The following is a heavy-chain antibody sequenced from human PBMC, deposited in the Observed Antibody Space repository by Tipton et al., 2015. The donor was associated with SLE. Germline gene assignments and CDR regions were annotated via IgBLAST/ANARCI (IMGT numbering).Heavy chain of an antibody. Sequence: SLRLSCAASGFTVSSNYMSWVRQAPGKGLEWVSVIYSGGSTYYADSVKGRFTISRHNSKNTLYLQMNSLRAEDTAVYYCARGLYSGSYSYYFDYWGQGTLATVSS. CDR1: GFTVSSNY. CDR2: IYSGGST. D-gene: IGHD1-26*01. V-gene: IGHV3-53*04. CDR3: ARGLYSGSYSYYFDY. J-gene: IGHJ4*02.